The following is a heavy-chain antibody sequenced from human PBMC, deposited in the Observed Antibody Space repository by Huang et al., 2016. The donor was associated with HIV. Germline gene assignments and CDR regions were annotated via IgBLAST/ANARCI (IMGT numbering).Heavy chain of an antibody. Sequence: QVRLVESGGGVVQPGGSLTLSCVASGFTFSTFGMHWVRQVPGKGLEWVENIRFDGNKKVYEESLKGRFTIFRENSKNTVYLEMNSLTGEDTAMYFCAKGGAGYHNGPEYWGQGTQVIVS. CDR1: GFTFSTFG. V-gene: IGHV3-30*02. CDR3: AKGGAGYHNGPEY. J-gene: IGHJ4*02. CDR2: IRFDGNKK. D-gene: IGHD2-8*01.